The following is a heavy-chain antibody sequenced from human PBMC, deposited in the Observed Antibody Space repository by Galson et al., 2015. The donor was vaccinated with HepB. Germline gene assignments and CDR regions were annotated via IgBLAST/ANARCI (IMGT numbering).Heavy chain of an antibody. J-gene: IGHJ4*02. D-gene: IGHD6-19*01. CDR2: IRGSGDTT. Sequence: SLRLSCAASGFTFSTSPMNWVRQAPEKGLEWVSVIRGSGDTTYYAASVKGRFTISRDNSKNTLYLQMNSLRAEDTALYYCAKDPYLYSALAGTMAGFDYWGRGTLVTVSS. CDR1: GFTFSTSP. CDR3: AKDPYLYSALAGTMAGFDY. V-gene: IGHV3-23*01.